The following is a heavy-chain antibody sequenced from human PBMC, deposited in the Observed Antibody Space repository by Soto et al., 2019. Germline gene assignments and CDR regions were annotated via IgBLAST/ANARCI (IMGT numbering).Heavy chain of an antibody. Sequence: GASVKVSCKASGFTFTSSAAQWVRQARGQRLEWIGWIVVGSGNTNYAQKFQERVTITRDMSTSTAYMELGSLRSEDTAVYYCAADGGITMVRGVTPDYWGQGTLVTVSS. CDR3: AADGGITMVRGVTPDY. CDR2: IVVGSGNT. D-gene: IGHD3-10*01. CDR1: GFTFTSSA. V-gene: IGHV1-58*01. J-gene: IGHJ4*02.